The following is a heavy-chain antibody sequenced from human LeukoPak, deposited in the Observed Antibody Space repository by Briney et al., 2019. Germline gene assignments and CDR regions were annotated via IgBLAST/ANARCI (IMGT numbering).Heavy chain of an antibody. J-gene: IGHJ4*02. CDR2: LYSDGNT. CDR1: GFTGITHD. Sequence: PGGSLRISCAASGFTGITHDMAWVRQAPGKGVQWVSVLYSDGNTKYADSVQGRFTISRDNSKNTLYLEMNSLSPDDTAVYYCARGVEPLAANTLAYWGQGTLVTVSS. D-gene: IGHD1-14*01. V-gene: IGHV3-53*01. CDR3: ARGVEPLAANTLAY.